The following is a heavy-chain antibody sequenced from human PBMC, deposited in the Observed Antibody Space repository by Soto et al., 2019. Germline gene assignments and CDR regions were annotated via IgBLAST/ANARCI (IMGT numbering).Heavy chain of an antibody. CDR1: GYPFTHYG. CDR2: ISPFNGNT. CDR3: ARGVTSGSFPPFDL. D-gene: IGHD1-26*01. J-gene: IGHJ4*02. V-gene: IGHV1-18*01. Sequence: ASVKVSCKSSGYPFTHYGMTWIRQARGQGLEWMGWISPFNGNTNYGQTLQGRVTLTRDTSTSTVYMELSSLRSDDTAVYYCARGVTSGSFPPFDLWGQGTLVTVSS.